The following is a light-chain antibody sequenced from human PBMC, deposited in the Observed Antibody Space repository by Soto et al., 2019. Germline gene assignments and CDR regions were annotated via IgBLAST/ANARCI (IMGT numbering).Light chain of an antibody. CDR3: QQYNDWPPLT. V-gene: IGKV3-15*01. J-gene: IGKJ4*01. CDR2: GAS. Sequence: TQSPATLSVSPGERATLSCRASQSVTSNIAWYQQKPGQAPRLLIYGASTRATGIPVRFSGSGSGTEFTLTISSLQSEDSAVYYCQQYNDWPPLTFGGGTKVEIK. CDR1: QSVTSN.